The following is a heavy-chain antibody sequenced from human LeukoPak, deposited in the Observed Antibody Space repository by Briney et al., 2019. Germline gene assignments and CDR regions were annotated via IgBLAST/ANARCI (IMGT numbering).Heavy chain of an antibody. D-gene: IGHD3-10*01. J-gene: IGHJ4*02. Sequence: GSLRLSCAASGFTFSSYAMSWVRQAPGKGLEWVSAISGSGGSTYYADSVKGRFTISRDNSKNTLYLQMSSLRAEDTAVYYCAKMKGITMVRGTFDYWGQGTLVTVSS. CDR2: ISGSGGST. V-gene: IGHV3-23*01. CDR3: AKMKGITMVRGTFDY. CDR1: GFTFSSYA.